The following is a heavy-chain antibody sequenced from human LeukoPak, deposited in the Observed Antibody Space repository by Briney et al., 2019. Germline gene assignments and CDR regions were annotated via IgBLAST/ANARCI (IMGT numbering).Heavy chain of an antibody. CDR1: GGSISSSSYY. CDR2: IYYSGST. CDR3: ARIPYDSSGYYFVRLDAFDI. J-gene: IGHJ3*02. V-gene: IGHV4-39*01. Sequence: SETLSLTCTVSGGSISSSSYYWGWIRQPPGKGLEWIGSIYYSGSTYYNPSLKSRVTISVDTSKNQFSLKLSSVTAADTAVYYCARIPYDSSGYYFVRLDAFDIWGQGTMVTVSS. D-gene: IGHD3-22*01.